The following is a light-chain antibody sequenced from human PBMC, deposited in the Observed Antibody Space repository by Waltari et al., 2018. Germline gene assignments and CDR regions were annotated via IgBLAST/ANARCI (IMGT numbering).Light chain of an antibody. CDR2: DVT. CDR3: SSYTSSSTVV. Sequence: QSALTQPPSVTGSPAQSVTFSCTGPTSAIGVHIFVSWYQQHPGKAPKLMLYDVTNRPSGVSDRFSASKSGNTASLTISGLQAEDEGDYYCSSYTSSSTVVFGGGTKLTVL. J-gene: IGLJ2*01. V-gene: IGLV2-14*03. CDR1: TSAIGVHIF.